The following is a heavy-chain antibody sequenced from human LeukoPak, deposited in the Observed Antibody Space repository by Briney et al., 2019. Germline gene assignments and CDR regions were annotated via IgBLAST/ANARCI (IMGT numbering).Heavy chain of an antibody. CDR2: ISSSSSYI. J-gene: IGHJ6*03. CDR1: GFTFSSYS. Sequence: GSLRLSCAASGFTFSSYSMNWVRQAPGKGLEWVSSISSSSSYIYYADSVKGRFTISRDNAKNSLYLQMNSLRAEDTAVYYCARVFPDIVVVPAAPGYYYYYMDVWGKGTTVTVSS. V-gene: IGHV3-21*01. D-gene: IGHD2-2*01. CDR3: ARVFPDIVVVPAAPGYYYYYMDV.